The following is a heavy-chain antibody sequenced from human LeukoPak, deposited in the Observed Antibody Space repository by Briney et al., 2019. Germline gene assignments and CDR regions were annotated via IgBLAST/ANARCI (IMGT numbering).Heavy chain of an antibody. V-gene: IGHV4-59*01. J-gene: IGHJ6*02. CDR1: GGSISSYY. CDR2: IYYSGST. CDR3: ARAYGYCSSTSCLYYYYGMDV. D-gene: IGHD2-2*03. Sequence: SSEPLSLTCTVSGGSISSYYWSWIRQPPGKAREWIGYIYYSGSTNYNPSPNSRVTISVDTSKNQFSLKLSSVTAADTAVYYCARAYGYCSSTSCLYYYYGMDVWGQGTTVTVSS.